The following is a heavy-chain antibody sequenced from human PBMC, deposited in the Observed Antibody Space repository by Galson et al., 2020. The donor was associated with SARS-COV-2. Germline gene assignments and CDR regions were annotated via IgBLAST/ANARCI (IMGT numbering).Heavy chain of an antibody. CDR2: INTNTGNP. CDR3: ARGNRIMITFGGVIVPHNYFDY. V-gene: IGHV7-4-1*02. D-gene: IGHD3-16*02. CDR1: GYTFTSYA. Sequence: ASVKVSCKASGYTFTSYAMNWVRQAPGQGLEWMGWINTNTGNPTYAQGFTGRFVFSLDTSVSTAYLQISSLKAEDTAVYYCARGNRIMITFGGVIVPHNYFDYWGQGTLVTVSS. J-gene: IGHJ4*02.